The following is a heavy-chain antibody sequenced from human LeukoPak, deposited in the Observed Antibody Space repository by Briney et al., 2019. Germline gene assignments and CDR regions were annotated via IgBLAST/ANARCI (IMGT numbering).Heavy chain of an antibody. J-gene: IGHJ3*02. CDR1: GFTFDDYA. D-gene: IGHD4-17*01. V-gene: IGHV3-9*01. CDR2: ISWNSGSI. Sequence: GGSLRLSCAASGFTFDDYAMHWVRQAPGKGLEWVSGISWNSGSIGYADSVKGRFTISGDNAKNSLYPQMNSLRAEDTALYYCAKDRTVTTRAYGAFDIWGQGTMVTVSS. CDR3: AKDRTVTTRAYGAFDI.